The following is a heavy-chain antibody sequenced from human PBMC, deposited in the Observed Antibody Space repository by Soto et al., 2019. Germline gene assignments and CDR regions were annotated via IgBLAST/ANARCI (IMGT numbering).Heavy chain of an antibody. CDR3: ARVIGYDFWSGKEGYYFDY. D-gene: IGHD3-3*01. J-gene: IGHJ4*02. CDR1: GGSISSGDYY. V-gene: IGHV4-30-4*01. CDR2: IYYSGST. Sequence: PSETLSLTCTVSGGSISSGDYYWSWIRQPPGRGLEWIGYIYYSGSTYYNPSLKSRVTISVDTSKNQFSLKLSSVTAADTAVYYCARVIGYDFWSGKEGYYFDYWGQGTLVTVSS.